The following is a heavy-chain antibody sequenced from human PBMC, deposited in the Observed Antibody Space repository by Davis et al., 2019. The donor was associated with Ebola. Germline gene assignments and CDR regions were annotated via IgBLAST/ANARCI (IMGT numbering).Heavy chain of an antibody. Sequence: PGGSLRLSCAASGFTFSSYSMNWVRQAPGKGLEWVSSISSSSSYIYYADSVKGRFTISRDNSKNTLYLQMNSLRAEDTAVYYCARAPGIVGATGGFFDYWGQGTLVTVSS. J-gene: IGHJ4*02. V-gene: IGHV3-21*04. CDR1: GFTFSSYS. D-gene: IGHD1-26*01. CDR2: ISSSSSYI. CDR3: ARAPGIVGATGGFFDY.